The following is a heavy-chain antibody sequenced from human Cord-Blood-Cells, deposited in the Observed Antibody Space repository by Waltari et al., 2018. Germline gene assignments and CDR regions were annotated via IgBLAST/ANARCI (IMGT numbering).Heavy chain of an antibody. D-gene: IGHD4-17*01. V-gene: IGHV4-30-2*01. CDR3: ARGADGDLYRYWYFDL. CDR1: GGSISSGGYS. CDR2: IYHSGST. Sequence: QLQLQESGSGLVKPSQTLSLTCAVSGGSISSGGYSWSWIRPPPGKGLEWIGYIYHSGSTYYNPSLKSRVTISVDRSKNQFSLKLSSVTAADTAVYYCARGADGDLYRYWYFDLWGRGTLVTVSS. J-gene: IGHJ2*01.